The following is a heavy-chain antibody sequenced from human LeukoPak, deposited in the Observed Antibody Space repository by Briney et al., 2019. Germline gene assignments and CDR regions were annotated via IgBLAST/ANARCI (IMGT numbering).Heavy chain of an antibody. CDR2: ISSSSSYI. CDR1: GFTFSSYS. CDR3: AREDGDYYDSSGYFDY. Sequence: GGSLRLSCAASGFTFSSYSMNWVRQAPGKGLEWVSSISSSSSYIYYADSVKGRFTISRDNAKNSLYLQMNSLRAEDTAVYYCAREDGDYYDSSGYFDYWGQGTLVTVSS. D-gene: IGHD3-22*01. V-gene: IGHV3-21*01. J-gene: IGHJ4*02.